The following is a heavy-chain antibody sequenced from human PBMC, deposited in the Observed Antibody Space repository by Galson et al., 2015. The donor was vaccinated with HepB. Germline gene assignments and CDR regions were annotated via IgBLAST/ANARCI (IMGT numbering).Heavy chain of an antibody. CDR3: ARDPFIAAAGEEGGYCDY. CDR1: GFTFSSYA. Sequence: SLRLSCAASGFTFSSYAMHWVRQAPGKGLEWVAVISYDGSNKYYADYVKGRFTISRDNSKNTPYLQMNSLRAEDPVVYYCARDPFIAAAGEEGGYCDYWGPGTLVTVSS. D-gene: IGHD6-13*01. CDR2: ISYDGSNK. J-gene: IGHJ4*02. V-gene: IGHV3-30*04.